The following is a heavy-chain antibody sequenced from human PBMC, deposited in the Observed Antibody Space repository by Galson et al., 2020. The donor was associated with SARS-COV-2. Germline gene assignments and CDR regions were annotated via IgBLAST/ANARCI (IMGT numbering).Heavy chain of an antibody. CDR2: MFHDGTS. D-gene: IGHD6-6*01. CDR3: ARVVNRDEYFEQ. J-gene: IGHJ1*01. Sequence: SETLSLTCDVSGFSISDGYFWGWVRQAPEKGLEWIANMFHDGTSNYNPSLRSRVTISVDTSKNQLFLRLTSVTAADTAVYFCARVVNRDEYFEQWGQGTLVTVSS. CDR1: GFSISDGYF. V-gene: IGHV4-38-2*01.